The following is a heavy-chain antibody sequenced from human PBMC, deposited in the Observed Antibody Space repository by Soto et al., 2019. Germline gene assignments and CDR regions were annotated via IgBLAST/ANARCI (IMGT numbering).Heavy chain of an antibody. Sequence: PGGSLRLSCAASGFTFSSYAMRWVRQAPVKGLEWVSAISGSGGNTDYVDSVKGRFTISRDNAKNTLYLQMDSLRVEDTAVYFCARDNLLENYYGLDVWGQGTTVTVSS. CDR2: ISGSGGNT. CDR1: GFTFSSYA. V-gene: IGHV3-23*01. CDR3: ARDNLLENYYGLDV. J-gene: IGHJ6*02.